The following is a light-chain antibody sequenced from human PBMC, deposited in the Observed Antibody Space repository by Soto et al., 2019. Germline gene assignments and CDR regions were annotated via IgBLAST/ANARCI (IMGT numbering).Light chain of an antibody. CDR3: QQSYSTPHT. CDR2: AAS. J-gene: IGKJ2*01. V-gene: IGKV1-39*01. CDR1: QSISSY. Sequence: DIQMTQSPSSLSASVGDRVTIACRASQSISSYLNWYQQKPGKAPKLLISAASSLQSGVPSRFSGSRSGTDFTLTISSLQPEDSATYYCQQSYSTPHTFGQGTKLEIK.